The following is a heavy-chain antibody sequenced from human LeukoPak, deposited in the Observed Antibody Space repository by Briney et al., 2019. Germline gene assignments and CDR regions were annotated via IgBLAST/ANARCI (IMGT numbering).Heavy chain of an antibody. CDR2: ISYDGSSK. Sequence: GGSLRLSCAASGFTFSNSAMHWVRQAPGKGLEWVAVISYDGSSKYYVESLKDRFTISRDNSKSSLYLQMNSLRAEDTAVYYCARSPATSYSNYWYQTDFWGQGTLVTVSS. V-gene: IGHV3-30*07. J-gene: IGHJ4*02. CDR3: ARSPATSYSNYWYQTDF. D-gene: IGHD6-13*01. CDR1: GFTFSNSA.